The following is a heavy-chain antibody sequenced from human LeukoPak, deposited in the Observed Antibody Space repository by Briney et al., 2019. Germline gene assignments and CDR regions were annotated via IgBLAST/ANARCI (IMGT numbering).Heavy chain of an antibody. CDR3: ARDSGTTVTPH. D-gene: IGHD4-17*01. Sequence: GGSLRLSCAASGFTFSSYAMHWVRQAPGKGLEWVSSISSSSSYIYYADSVKGRFTISRDNAKNSLYLQMNSLRAEDTAVYYCARDSGTTVTPHWGQGTLVTVSS. J-gene: IGHJ4*02. CDR2: ISSSSSYI. CDR1: GFTFSSYA. V-gene: IGHV3-21*01.